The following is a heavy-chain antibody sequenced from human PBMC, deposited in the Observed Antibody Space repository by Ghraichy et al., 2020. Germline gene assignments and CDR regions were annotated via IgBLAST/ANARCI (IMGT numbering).Heavy chain of an antibody. V-gene: IGHV3-7*01. Sequence: GGSLRLSCAASGFTFSSYWMSWVRQAPGKGLEWVANIKQDGSEKYYVDSVKGRFTISRDNAKNSLYLQMNSLRAEDTAVYYCARCPYYYDSSGYYYEASFDYWGQGTLVTVSS. CDR3: ARCPYYYDSSGYYYEASFDY. D-gene: IGHD3-22*01. CDR1: GFTFSSYW. CDR2: IKQDGSEK. J-gene: IGHJ4*02.